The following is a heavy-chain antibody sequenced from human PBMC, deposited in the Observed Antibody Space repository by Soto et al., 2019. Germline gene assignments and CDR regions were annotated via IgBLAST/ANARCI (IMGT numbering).Heavy chain of an antibody. CDR1: GGSISSGGDS. V-gene: IGHV4-30-2*01. J-gene: IGHJ4*02. CDR3: ARGGDGDGSNLGSLDY. D-gene: IGHD7-27*01. Sequence: PSETLSLTCAVSGGSISSGGDSWSWIRQPPGKGLAGIGYIDHSGRTYYNPSLKSRVTISVDSPKNQFSLKLSSVTAADTAVYYCARGGDGDGSNLGSLDYWGQGTLVTVSS. CDR2: IDHSGRT.